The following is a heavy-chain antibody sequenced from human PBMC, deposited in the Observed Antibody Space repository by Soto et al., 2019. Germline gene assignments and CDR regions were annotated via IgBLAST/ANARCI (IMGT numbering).Heavy chain of an antibody. CDR2: VSGRGDST. CDR3: AKGVDIYGTYGLDV. J-gene: IGHJ6*02. D-gene: IGHD5-12*01. CDR1: GFTFSRYA. V-gene: IGHV3-23*01. Sequence: GGSLRLSCAASGFTFSRYAMTWVRQAPGKGLEWVSAVSGRGDSTYYADSVKGRFTISRDNSKNMVDLQMNSLGADDTAMYYCAKGVDIYGTYGLDVWGQGTTVTVPS.